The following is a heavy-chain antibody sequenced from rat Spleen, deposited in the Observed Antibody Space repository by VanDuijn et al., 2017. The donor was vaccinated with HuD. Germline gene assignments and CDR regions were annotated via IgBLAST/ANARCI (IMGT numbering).Heavy chain of an antibody. CDR3: ARDSTYASLDY. V-gene: IGHV5-25*01. CDR2: ISNGGGKT. D-gene: IGHD1-2*01. J-gene: IGHJ2*01. Sequence: EVHLVESGGGLVQPGRSMKLSCAASGFTFSNYYMAWVRQSPTKGLEWVASISNGGGKTYYRDSVQGRFTSSRDNAKSNLYLQMDSLRSEDTATYYCARDSTYASLDYWGQGVTVTVSS. CDR1: GFTFSNYY.